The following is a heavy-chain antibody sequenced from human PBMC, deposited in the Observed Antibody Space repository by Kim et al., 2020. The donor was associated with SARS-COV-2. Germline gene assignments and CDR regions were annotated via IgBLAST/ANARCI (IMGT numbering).Heavy chain of an antibody. Sequence: KSRVTISVDTSKNQFSLKLSSVTAADTAVYYCAGCIAAAGTPYYYYGMDVWGQGTTVTVSS. J-gene: IGHJ6*02. V-gene: IGHV4-30-2*04. CDR3: AGCIAAAGTPYYYYGMDV. D-gene: IGHD6-13*01.